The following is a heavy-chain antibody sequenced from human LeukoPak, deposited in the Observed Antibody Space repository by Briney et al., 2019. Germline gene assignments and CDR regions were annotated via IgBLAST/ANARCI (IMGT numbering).Heavy chain of an antibody. J-gene: IGHJ3*02. D-gene: IGHD2-21*01. CDR3: ARDPVVVIANHDAFDI. Sequence: GGSLRLSCAASGFTFSSYSMNWVRQAPGKGLEWVSSISSSSSYIYYADSVKGRFTISRDNAKNSLYLQMNSLRAEDTAVYYCARDPVVVIANHDAFDIWGQGTMVTVSS. V-gene: IGHV3-21*01. CDR2: ISSSSSYI. CDR1: GFTFSSYS.